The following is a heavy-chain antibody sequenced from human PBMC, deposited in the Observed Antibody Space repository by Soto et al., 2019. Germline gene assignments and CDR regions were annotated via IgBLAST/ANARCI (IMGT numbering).Heavy chain of an antibody. CDR1: GFSCGGYA. J-gene: IGHJ4*03. V-gene: IGHV3-49*03. Sequence: PGGTLRLSCTASGFSCGGYAMCWFRHAPRKGLEWVGSIRSKAYGGTTEYAASVKGRSTISRDDSNSIAYLQMNSQKTEDTAGNYCSTQPPYSWSWYGSYLPHIGMGVWGQRTLVAVFS. CDR3: STQPPYSWSWYGSYLPHIGMGV. CDR2: IRSKAYGGTT. D-gene: IGHD6-13*01.